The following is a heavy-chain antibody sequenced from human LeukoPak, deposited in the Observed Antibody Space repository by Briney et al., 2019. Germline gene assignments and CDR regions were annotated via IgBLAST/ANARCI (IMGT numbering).Heavy chain of an antibody. CDR3: ARGQGYTDAFDI. CDR2: ISSSGSTM. V-gene: IGHV3-48*03. J-gene: IGHJ3*02. Sequence: PGGSLRLSCAASGFTFSSYEMNWVRQAPGKGLEWVSYISSSGSTMYYADSVKGRFTISRDNAKNSLYLQMNSLRAEDTAVYYCARGQGYTDAFDIWGQGTMVTVSS. D-gene: IGHD2-15*01. CDR1: GFTFSSYE.